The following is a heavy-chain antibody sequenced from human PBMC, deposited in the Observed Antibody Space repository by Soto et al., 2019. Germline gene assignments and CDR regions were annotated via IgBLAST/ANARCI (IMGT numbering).Heavy chain of an antibody. V-gene: IGHV4-59*01. J-gene: IGHJ5*02. CDR2: VYYSGSS. CDR3: VRDYLLAGFDT. CDR1: NGSISTYY. D-gene: IGHD6-19*01. Sequence: LSLTCTVSNGSISTYYWTWVRQPPGKGLEWIGYVYYSGSSNYNPSLKSRVGMSIDTSKNQFSLELKSVTAADTATYYCVRDYLLAGFDTWGQGILVTVSS.